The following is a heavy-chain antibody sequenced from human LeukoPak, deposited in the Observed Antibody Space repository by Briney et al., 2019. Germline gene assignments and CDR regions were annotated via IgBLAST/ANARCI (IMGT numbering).Heavy chain of an antibody. D-gene: IGHD5-12*01. CDR1: GGSISSGSYY. CDR2: IYTRGST. V-gene: IGHV4-61*02. CDR3: ARHGSRVMATIEDS. Sequence: SETLSLTCTVSGGSISSGSYYWSWIRQPAGKGLEWIGRIYTRGSTNYNPSLKSRVTISVDTSKSQFSLQLSSVTAADTAVYYCARHGSRVMATIEDSWGQGTLVIVSS. J-gene: IGHJ4*02.